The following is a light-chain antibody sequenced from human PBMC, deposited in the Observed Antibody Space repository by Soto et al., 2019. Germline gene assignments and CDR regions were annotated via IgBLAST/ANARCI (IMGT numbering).Light chain of an antibody. Sequence: DIVMTQSPLSLPVTPGEPASISCRSNQSLLHSNGKNYLDWYLQKPGQSPHVLIYSGSNRASGVPDRFSGSGSGTDFTLEISRVEAEDVGIYYCMQALQTPRTFGQGTKVEIK. CDR1: QSLLHSNGKNY. CDR3: MQALQTPRT. V-gene: IGKV2-28*01. J-gene: IGKJ1*01. CDR2: SGS.